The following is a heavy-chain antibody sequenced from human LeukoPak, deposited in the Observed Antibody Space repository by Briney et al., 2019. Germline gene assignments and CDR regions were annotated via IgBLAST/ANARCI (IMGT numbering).Heavy chain of an antibody. CDR1: GNSFTTYW. Sequence: ESLKISCQGSGNSFTTYWIGWVRQMPGKGLEWMGIIYPGDSDSRYSPSFQGQVTISADKSISTAYLQWSSLKASDTAMYYCARHSIVSYYYYYMDVWGKGTTVTVSS. D-gene: IGHD3-16*02. V-gene: IGHV5-51*01. J-gene: IGHJ6*03. CDR2: IYPGDSDS. CDR3: ARHSIVSYYYYYMDV.